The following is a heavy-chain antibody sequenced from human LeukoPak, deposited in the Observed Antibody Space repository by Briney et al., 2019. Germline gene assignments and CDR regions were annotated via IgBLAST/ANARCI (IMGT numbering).Heavy chain of an antibody. CDR3: ARGRYDSSGYYPIFDF. J-gene: IGHJ4*02. Sequence: GGSLRLSCAASGFTFSSYSMNWVRQAPGKGLEWVSSISSSSSYIYYANSVKGRFTISRDNAKKSLYLQMNSLRAEDTAVYYCARGRYDSSGYYPIFDFWGQGTLVTVSS. CDR2: ISSSSSYI. CDR1: GFTFSSYS. D-gene: IGHD3-22*01. V-gene: IGHV3-21*01.